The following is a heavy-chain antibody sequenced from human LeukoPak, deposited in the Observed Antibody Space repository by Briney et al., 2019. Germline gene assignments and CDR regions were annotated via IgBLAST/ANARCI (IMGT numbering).Heavy chain of an antibody. CDR2: ISGSGGST. Sequence: PGGSLRLSCAASGFTFSTYTMNWVRQAPGKGLEWVSAISGSGGSTNYADSVKGRFTISRDNSKNTLYLQMNSLRAEDTAVYYCAKDPANIGYCSGGSCYSSYFDYWGQGTLVTVSS. D-gene: IGHD2-15*01. V-gene: IGHV3-23*01. J-gene: IGHJ4*02. CDR1: GFTFSTYT. CDR3: AKDPANIGYCSGGSCYSSYFDY.